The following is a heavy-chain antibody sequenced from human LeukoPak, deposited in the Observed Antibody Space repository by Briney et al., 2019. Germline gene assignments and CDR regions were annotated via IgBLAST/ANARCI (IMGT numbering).Heavy chain of an antibody. V-gene: IGHV1-8*01. J-gene: IGHJ4*02. Sequence: ASVEVSCKASGYTFTSYDINWVRQATGQGLEWMGWMNPNSGNTGYAQKFQGRVTMTRNTSISTAYMELSSLRSEDTAVYYCAIITAGYYGSGNYWGQGTLVTVSS. CDR1: GYTFTSYD. CDR3: AIITAGYYGSGNY. CDR2: MNPNSGNT. D-gene: IGHD3-10*01.